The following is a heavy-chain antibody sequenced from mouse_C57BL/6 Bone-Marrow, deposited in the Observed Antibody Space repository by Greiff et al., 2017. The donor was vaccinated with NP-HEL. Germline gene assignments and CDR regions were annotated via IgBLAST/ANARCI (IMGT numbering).Heavy chain of an antibody. J-gene: IGHJ4*01. Sequence: EVKLVESGGGLVKPGGSLKLSCAASGFTFSSYAMSWVRQTPEKRLEWVATISDGGSYTYYPDNVKGRFTISRDNAKKNLYLQMSHLKSEDTAMYYCARDMISYAMDYWGQGTSVNVSS. V-gene: IGHV5-4*03. CDR1: GFTFSSYA. CDR3: ARDMISYAMDY. D-gene: IGHD2-4*01. CDR2: ISDGGSYT.